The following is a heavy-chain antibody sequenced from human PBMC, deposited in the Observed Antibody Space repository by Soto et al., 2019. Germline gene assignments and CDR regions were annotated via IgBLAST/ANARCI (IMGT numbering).Heavy chain of an antibody. D-gene: IGHD3-22*01. Sequence: EVQLVESGRGLIQPGGSLRLSCAASGFTFSSNDMNWVRQAPGKGLEWVSLIYSGGSTYYADSVQGRFTISRDNSKNTLYLQMSSLRAEDTAVYYCATRPLLPGAPWGQGTMVTVSS. CDR2: IYSGGST. J-gene: IGHJ3*01. V-gene: IGHV3-53*01. CDR3: ATRPLLPGAP. CDR1: GFTFSSND.